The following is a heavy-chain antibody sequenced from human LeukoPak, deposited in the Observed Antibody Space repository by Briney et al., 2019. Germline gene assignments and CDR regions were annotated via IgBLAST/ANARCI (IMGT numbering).Heavy chain of an antibody. D-gene: IGHD6-19*01. V-gene: IGHV4-34*01. CDR1: GESFSGSY. Sequence: PSETLSLTCAVYGESFSGSYWSWIRQPPGKGLEWIGEINHSGSTNYNPSLKSRVTMSVDTSKNQFSLNLSSVTAADTAVYYCARGLGSSGWYDYWGQGTLVTVSS. J-gene: IGHJ4*02. CDR3: ARGLGSSGWYDY. CDR2: INHSGST.